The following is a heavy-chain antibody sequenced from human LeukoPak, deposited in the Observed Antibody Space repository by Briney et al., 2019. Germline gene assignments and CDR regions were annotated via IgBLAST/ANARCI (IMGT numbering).Heavy chain of an antibody. D-gene: IGHD3-3*01. CDR3: ASGIGVGDSFDI. Sequence: GGSLRLSCAASGFTFSSYWMYWVRQAPGKGLVWVSCINSDARNTNYADSVQGRFTISRDNAKNTLYLQMNSLRVEDTAVYYCASGIGVGDSFDIWGQGTMVTVSS. J-gene: IGHJ3*02. V-gene: IGHV3-74*01. CDR1: GFTFSSYW. CDR2: INSDARNT.